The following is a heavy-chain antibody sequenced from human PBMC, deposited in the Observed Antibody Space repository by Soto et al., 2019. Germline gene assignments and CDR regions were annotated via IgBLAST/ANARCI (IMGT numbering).Heavy chain of an antibody. V-gene: IGHV1-3*01. CDR3: ARSSGWYVWFDP. D-gene: IGHD6-13*01. J-gene: IGHJ5*02. CDR2: INAGNGNT. Sequence: GASVKVSCKASGYTFTSYAMHWVRQAPGQRLEWMGWINAGNGNTKYSQKFQGRVTITRDTSASTAYTELSSLRSEDTAVYYCARSSGWYVWFDPWGQRSLVPVSS. CDR1: GYTFTSYA.